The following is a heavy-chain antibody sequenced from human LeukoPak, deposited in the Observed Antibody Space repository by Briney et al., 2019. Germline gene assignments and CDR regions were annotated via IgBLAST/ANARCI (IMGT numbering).Heavy chain of an antibody. CDR3: AREPVVVTTTDWYFDL. V-gene: IGHV4-61*02. J-gene: IGHJ2*01. CDR1: AGSISTGNYY. Sequence: SETLSLTCTVSAGSISTGNYYWSWIRQPAGKGLEWIGRIYTSGSTNYNPSLKSRVTISVETSKNQFSLKLRSVTAADTAVYYCAREPVVVTTTDWYFDLWGRGTLVTVSS. CDR2: IYTSGST. D-gene: IGHD2-21*02.